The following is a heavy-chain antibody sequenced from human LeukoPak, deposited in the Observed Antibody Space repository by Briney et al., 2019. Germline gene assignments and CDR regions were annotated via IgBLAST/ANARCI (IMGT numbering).Heavy chain of an antibody. J-gene: IGHJ4*02. CDR2: IYTSGST. CDR3: ARESADYSSSWFGSY. Sequence: PSETLSLTCTVSGGSISSGSYYWSWIRQPAGKGLEWIGRIYTSGSTNANPSLKSPVPISVHTSKNQFSLKLSSVTAADAAVYCCARESADYSSSWFGSYWGQGTLVTVSS. V-gene: IGHV4-61*02. D-gene: IGHD6-13*01. CDR1: GGSISSGSYY.